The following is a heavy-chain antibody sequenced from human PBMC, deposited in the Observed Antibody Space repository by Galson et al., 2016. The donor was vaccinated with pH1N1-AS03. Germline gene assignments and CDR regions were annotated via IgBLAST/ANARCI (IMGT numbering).Heavy chain of an antibody. CDR3: VRGNGAGSYSDF. Sequence: SLRLSCAASGFTFDDYAMQWVRQAPGKGLEWVSGISWNSGSIGYADSVKDRFTISRDNARNSLYLQMKSLRPEDTAVYYCVRGNGAGSYSDFWGQGTLVTVPS. CDR1: GFTFDDYA. V-gene: IGHV3-9*01. CDR2: ISWNSGSI. J-gene: IGHJ4*02. D-gene: IGHD3-10*01.